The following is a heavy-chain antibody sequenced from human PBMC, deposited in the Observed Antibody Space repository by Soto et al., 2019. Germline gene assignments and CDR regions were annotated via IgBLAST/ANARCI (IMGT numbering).Heavy chain of an antibody. CDR1: EFTFSNYA. V-gene: IGHV3-23*01. CDR2: ISDNGGTT. Sequence: GGSLRLSCAASEFTFSNYAMSWVRQAPGKGLEWVSSISDNGGTTYYADSVKGRFTISRDNSKNTLYLQMNSLRAEDTAVYYCAKRSYSSGWYRPDQFDYWGQGTLVTVSS. J-gene: IGHJ4*02. D-gene: IGHD6-19*01. CDR3: AKRSYSSGWYRPDQFDY.